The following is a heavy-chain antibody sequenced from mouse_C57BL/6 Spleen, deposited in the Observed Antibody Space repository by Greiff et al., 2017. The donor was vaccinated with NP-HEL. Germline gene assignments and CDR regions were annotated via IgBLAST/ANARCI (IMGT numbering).Heavy chain of an antibody. D-gene: IGHD1-1*01. Sequence: VQLQQPGTELVKPGASVKLSCKASGYTFTSYWMHWVKQRPGQGLEWIGNINPSNGGTNYNEKFKSKATLTVDKSSSTAYMQLSSLTSEDSAVYYCARNHYYGSWYYAMDYWGQGTSVTVSS. CDR2: INPSNGGT. V-gene: IGHV1-53*01. J-gene: IGHJ4*01. CDR1: GYTFTSYW. CDR3: ARNHYYGSWYYAMDY.